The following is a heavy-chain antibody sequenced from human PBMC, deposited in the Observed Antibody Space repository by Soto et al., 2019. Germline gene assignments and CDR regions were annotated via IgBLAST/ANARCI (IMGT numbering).Heavy chain of an antibody. J-gene: IGHJ6*02. D-gene: IGHD1-7*01. Sequence: SVNVSCKASGDAFSIYTISWVRQAPGQGLEWMGRIIPILGIANYAQKFQGRVTITADESTSTAYMELSSLRSEDTAVYYCAGPPELTRIYYYYGMDVWGQGTTVTVSS. V-gene: IGHV1-69*02. CDR1: GDAFSIYT. CDR2: IIPILGIA. CDR3: AGPPELTRIYYYYGMDV.